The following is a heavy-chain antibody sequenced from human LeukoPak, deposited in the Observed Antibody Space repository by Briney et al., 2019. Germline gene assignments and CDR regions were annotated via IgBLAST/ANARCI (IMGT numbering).Heavy chain of an antibody. J-gene: IGHJ6*02. CDR3: ARDSGHYYGMDV. Sequence: GGSLRLSCAASGFTFSSYSMNWVRQAPGKGLEWVSYISSSSSTIYYADSVKGRFTISRDNAKNSLHLQMNSLRDDDTAVYYCARDSGHYYGMDVWGQGTTVTVSS. CDR1: GFTFSSYS. D-gene: IGHD3-10*01. CDR2: ISSSSSTI. V-gene: IGHV3-48*02.